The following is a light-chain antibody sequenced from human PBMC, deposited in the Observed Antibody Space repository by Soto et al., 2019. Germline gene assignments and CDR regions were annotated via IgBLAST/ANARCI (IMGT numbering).Light chain of an antibody. J-gene: IGKJ1*01. CDR2: GAS. V-gene: IGKV3-20*01. Sequence: EIVLTQSPGTLSLSPGERATLSCRASQSISSNYFAWYQQKPGQAPRLLIYGASSRATDIPDRFSGSGSGTDFTLTISRLEQEDFAVYYCQEYGSSRTFGQGTKVEIK. CDR3: QEYGSSRT. CDR1: QSISSNY.